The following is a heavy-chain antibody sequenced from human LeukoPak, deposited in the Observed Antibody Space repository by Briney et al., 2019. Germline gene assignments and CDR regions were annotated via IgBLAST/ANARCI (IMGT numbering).Heavy chain of an antibody. CDR2: IKQDGCAK. D-gene: IGHD2-2*01. CDR3: ARGSTAAANFDY. V-gene: IGHV3-7*01. Sequence: GGSLRLSCAASGFTFSSFWMSWVRQAPGKGLEWVANIKQDGCAKDYVDSVKGRFTISRDNAKNSLYLQMNSLRAEDTAVYYCARGSTAAANFDYWGQGTLVTVSS. CDR1: GFTFSSFW. J-gene: IGHJ4*02.